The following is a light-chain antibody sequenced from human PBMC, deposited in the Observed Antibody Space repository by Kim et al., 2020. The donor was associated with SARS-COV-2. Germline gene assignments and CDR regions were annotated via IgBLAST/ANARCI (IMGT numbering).Light chain of an antibody. CDR1: QSISSW. Sequence: DIQMTQSPSTLSASVRDRVTITCRASQSISSWLAWYQQKPGKAPKLLIYKASSLESGVPSRFSGSGSGTEFTLTISSLQPDDFATECSQQYNSYSPLTFGGGTKVDIK. J-gene: IGKJ4*01. CDR2: KAS. V-gene: IGKV1-5*03. CDR3: QQYNSYSPLT.